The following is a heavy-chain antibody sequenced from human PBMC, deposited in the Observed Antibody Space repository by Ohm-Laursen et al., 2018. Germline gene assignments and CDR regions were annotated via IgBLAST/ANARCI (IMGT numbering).Heavy chain of an antibody. CDR3: ARDSSGSGGDSDY. V-gene: IGHV3-21*04. CDR2: ISFSGSHI. J-gene: IGHJ4*02. Sequence: SLRLSCSASGLTLKSYSMNWVRQAPGKGLEWVSSISFSGSHIYYADSVKGRFTISRDNAKTTLYLQMNSLRAEDTAVYYCARDSSGSGGDSDYWGQGTLVTVSS. CDR1: GLTLKSYS. D-gene: IGHD3-10*01.